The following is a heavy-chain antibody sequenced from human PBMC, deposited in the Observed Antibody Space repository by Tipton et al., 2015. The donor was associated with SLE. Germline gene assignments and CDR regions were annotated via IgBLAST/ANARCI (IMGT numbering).Heavy chain of an antibody. J-gene: IGHJ4*02. V-gene: IGHV3-33*01. D-gene: IGHD1-26*01. CDR1: GFTFSSYG. CDR3: ARGRSGRYIDY. Sequence: SLRLSCAASGFTFSSYGMHWVRQAPGKGLEWVAVIWYDGSNQKYADSVKGRFTISRDNSKNTLYLQINSLRAEDTAVYYCARGRSGRYIDYWGQGTLVTVSS. CDR2: IWYDGSNQ.